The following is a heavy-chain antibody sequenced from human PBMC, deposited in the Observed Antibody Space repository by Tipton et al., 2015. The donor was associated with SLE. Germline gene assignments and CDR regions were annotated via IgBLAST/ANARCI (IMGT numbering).Heavy chain of an antibody. CDR1: GFTFSSYA. J-gene: IGHJ4*02. Sequence: GSLRLSCAASGFTFSSYAMHWVRQAPGKGLEYVSAISSNGGSTYYADSVKGRFTISRDNSKNTLYLQMSSLRAEDTAVYYCVKRAVGATGNSFDYWGQGTLVTVSS. D-gene: IGHD1-26*01. CDR2: ISSNGGST. CDR3: VKRAVGATGNSFDY. V-gene: IGHV3-64D*06.